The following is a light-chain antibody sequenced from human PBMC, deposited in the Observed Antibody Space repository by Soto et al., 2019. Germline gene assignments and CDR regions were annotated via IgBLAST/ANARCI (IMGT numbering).Light chain of an antibody. J-gene: IGKJ3*01. CDR1: QSVSSY. CDR2: DAS. CDR3: QQRSNWPPE. V-gene: IGKV3-11*01. Sequence: EIVLTQSPATLSLSPVEIATLSFMASQSVSSYLAWYQQKPGQAPRLLMYDASNRATGIPARFSGSGSGTDFTLTISSLEPEDFAVYYCQQRSNWPPEFGPGTKVDIK.